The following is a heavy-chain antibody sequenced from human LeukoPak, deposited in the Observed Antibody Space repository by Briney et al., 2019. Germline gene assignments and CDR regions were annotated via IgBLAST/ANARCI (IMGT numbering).Heavy chain of an antibody. V-gene: IGHV3-73*01. D-gene: IGHD3-3*01. CDR3: TRFYDFGLDY. CDR2: IRSKANNYAT. CDR1: GFTFSGSA. J-gene: IGHJ4*02. Sequence: PGGYLRLSCAASGFTFSGSAMHWVRQASGKGLEWVGRIRSKANNYATAYAASVKGRFTVSRDDSKNTAYLQMNSLKTEDTAVYYCTRFYDFGLDYWGQGTLVTVSS.